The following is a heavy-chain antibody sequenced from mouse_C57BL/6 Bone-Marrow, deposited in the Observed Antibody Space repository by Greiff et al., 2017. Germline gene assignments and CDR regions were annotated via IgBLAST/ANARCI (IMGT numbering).Heavy chain of an antibody. V-gene: IGHV1-80*01. D-gene: IGHD2-4*01. CDR3: ARKDDYDRAYAMDY. CDR2: IYPGDGDT. Sequence: QVQLKQSGAELVKPGASVKISCKASGYAFSSYWMNWVKQRPGKGLEWIGQIYPGDGDTNYNGKFKGKATLTADKSSSTAYMQLSSLTSEDSAVYFCARKDDYDRAYAMDYWGQGTSGTVSS. J-gene: IGHJ4*01. CDR1: GYAFSSYW.